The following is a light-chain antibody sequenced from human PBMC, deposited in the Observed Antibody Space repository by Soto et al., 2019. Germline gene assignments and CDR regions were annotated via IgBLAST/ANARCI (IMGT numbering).Light chain of an antibody. V-gene: IGKV1-9*01. Sequence: DIQLTQSPSFLSASVGDRVTITCRAIQGISSSLAWYQQKPGKAPKLLIYAASTLQSGVPSRFSGSGSGTEFTLTISSLQPEDFETYYCQQLNSYPLTFGGGTKVEIK. CDR2: AAS. CDR3: QQLNSYPLT. CDR1: QGISSS. J-gene: IGKJ4*01.